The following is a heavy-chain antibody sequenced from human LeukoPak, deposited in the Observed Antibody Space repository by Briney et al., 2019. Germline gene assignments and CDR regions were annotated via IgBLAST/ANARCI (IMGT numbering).Heavy chain of an antibody. Sequence: PGGSLRLSCAASGFTFSSYSMNWVRQAPGKGLEWVPSISSSSSYIYYADSVKGRFTISRDNAKNSLYLQMNSLRAEDTAVYYCARDSTYYDILTGYSASYYFDYWGQGTLVTVSS. J-gene: IGHJ4*02. CDR2: ISSSSSYI. D-gene: IGHD3-9*01. V-gene: IGHV3-21*01. CDR3: ARDSTYYDILTGYSASYYFDY. CDR1: GFTFSSYS.